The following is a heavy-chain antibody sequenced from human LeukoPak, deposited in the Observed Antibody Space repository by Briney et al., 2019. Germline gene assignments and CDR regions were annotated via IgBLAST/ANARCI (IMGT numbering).Heavy chain of an antibody. V-gene: IGHV4-59*12. CDR1: GGPISSYY. CDR2: IYYSGST. Sequence: KPSETQSLTCTVSGGPISSYYWSWIRQPPGKGLEWIGYIYYSGSTNYNPSLKSRVTISVDKSKNQFSLKLSSVTAADTAVYYCACTNGVLPPDLCGQGTLVTVSS. D-gene: IGHD4/OR15-4a*01. J-gene: IGHJ5*02. CDR3: ACTNGVLPPDL.